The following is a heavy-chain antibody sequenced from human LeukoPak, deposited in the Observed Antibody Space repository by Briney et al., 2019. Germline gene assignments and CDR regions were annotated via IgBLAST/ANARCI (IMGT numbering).Heavy chain of an antibody. CDR1: GGSISSSSYY. V-gene: IGHV4-39*01. Sequence: SETLSLTCTVSGGSISSSSYYWGWIRQPPGKGLEWIGGIYYSGSTYYNPSLKSRVTISVDTSKNQFSLKLSSVTAADTAVYYCARRSSGWFDYWGQGTLVTVSS. D-gene: IGHD6-19*01. J-gene: IGHJ4*02. CDR3: ARRSSGWFDY. CDR2: IYYSGST.